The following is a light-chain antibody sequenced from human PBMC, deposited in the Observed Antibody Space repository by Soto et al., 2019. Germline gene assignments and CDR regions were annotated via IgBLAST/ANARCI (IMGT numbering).Light chain of an antibody. CDR1: QSVSSSY. CDR3: QQYGSSSWT. CDR2: GTS. J-gene: IGKJ1*01. V-gene: IGKV3-20*01. Sequence: EIVLTQSPGTLSLSPGERATLSCRASQSVSSSYLAWYQQKPGQAPRLLIYGTSSRATAIPARFSGSGSGTDFTLTISRLEPEDVAVYYCQQYGSSSWTFGQGTKVEIK.